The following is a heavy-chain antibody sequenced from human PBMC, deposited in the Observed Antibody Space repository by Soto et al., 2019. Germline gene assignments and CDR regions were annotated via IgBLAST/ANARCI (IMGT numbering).Heavy chain of an antibody. CDR3: ATWHEREHAYDV. V-gene: IGHV3-53*01. D-gene: IGHD1-1*01. Sequence: DVQLVESGGGLMQPGESLRLSCDASGLTVSGKKYVAWVRQAPGKGLEWVSALYDVDGSFYSDSVKGRFTTSSDSSKTTVYLQMNDLRPAATAVYYCATWHEREHAYDVWGQGTTVTVSS. CDR2: LYDVDGS. J-gene: IGHJ3*01. CDR1: GLTVSGKKY.